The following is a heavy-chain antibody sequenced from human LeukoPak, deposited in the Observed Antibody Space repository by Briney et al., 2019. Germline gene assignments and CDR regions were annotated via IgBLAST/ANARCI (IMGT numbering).Heavy chain of an antibody. CDR1: GFTFSSYA. CDR2: ISGSGGST. D-gene: IGHD6-19*01. Sequence: GGSLRLSCAASGFTFSSYAMSWVRQAPGKGLEWVSAISGSGGSTYYADSVKGRFTISRDNSKNTLYLRMNSLRAEDTAVYYCAKVLYSSGCFDYWGQGTLVTVSS. CDR3: AKVLYSSGCFDY. J-gene: IGHJ4*02. V-gene: IGHV3-23*01.